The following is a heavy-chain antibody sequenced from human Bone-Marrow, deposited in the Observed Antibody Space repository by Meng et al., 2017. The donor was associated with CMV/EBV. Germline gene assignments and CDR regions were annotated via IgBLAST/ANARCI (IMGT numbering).Heavy chain of an antibody. J-gene: IGHJ4*02. Sequence: ASVKVSCKASGYTFTGNGITWMRQAPGHGPQWLGGISPQNGDVNYAHSLQGRVAMTIDRSTTTVYMELRSLRNDDTAVYCCARGVSHFDYWGQGTLVTVSS. D-gene: IGHD2-21*01. V-gene: IGHV1-18*01. CDR1: GYTFTGNG. CDR3: ARGVSHFDY. CDR2: ISPQNGDV.